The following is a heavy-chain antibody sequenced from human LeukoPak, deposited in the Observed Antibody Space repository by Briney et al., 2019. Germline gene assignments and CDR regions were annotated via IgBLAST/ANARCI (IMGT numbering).Heavy chain of an antibody. V-gene: IGHV4-59*01. CDR3: ARVVTYYDSSGYNYYFDY. Sequence: SSETLSLTCTVSGGSISSYYWSWIRQPPGKGPEWIGYIYYSGSTNYNPSLKSRVTILVDTSKNQFSLKLSSVTAADTAVYYCARVVTYYDSSGYNYYFDYWGQGTLVTVSS. CDR2: IYYSGST. CDR1: GGSISSYY. D-gene: IGHD3-22*01. J-gene: IGHJ4*02.